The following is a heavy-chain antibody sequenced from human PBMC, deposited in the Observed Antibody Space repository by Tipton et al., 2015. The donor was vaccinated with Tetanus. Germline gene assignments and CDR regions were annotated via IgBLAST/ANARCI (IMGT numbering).Heavy chain of an antibody. CDR3: ARTLGSTSCYIY. CDR1: GYTFTSYA. V-gene: IGHV1-3*01. Sequence: QSGAEVKKPGASVKVSCKASGYTFTSYAMHWVRQAPGQRLEWIGWIKASNGNTKYSQKFQGRVTITRDTSASTAYMELSSLRSEDTAVYYFARTLGSTSCYIYWGQVTLVTVSS. CDR2: IKASNGNT. J-gene: IGHJ4*02. D-gene: IGHD2-2*02.